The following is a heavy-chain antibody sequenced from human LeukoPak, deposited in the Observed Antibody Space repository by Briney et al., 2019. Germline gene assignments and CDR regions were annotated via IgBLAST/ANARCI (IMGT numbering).Heavy chain of an antibody. CDR1: GGTFSSYA. D-gene: IGHD2-21*01. V-gene: IGHV1-69*13. J-gene: IGHJ4*02. CDR3: ARGGASGGGELHFDY. Sequence: SVKVSCKASGGTFSSYAISWVRQAPGQGLEWMGGIIPIFGTANYAQKFQGRVTITADESTSTAYMELSSLRSEDTAVCYCARGGASGGGELHFDYWGQGTLVTVSS. CDR2: IIPIFGTA.